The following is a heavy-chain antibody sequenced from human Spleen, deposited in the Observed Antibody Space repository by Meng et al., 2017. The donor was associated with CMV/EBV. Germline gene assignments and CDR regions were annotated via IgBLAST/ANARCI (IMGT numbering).Heavy chain of an antibody. CDR2: IYPSDSDT. CDR3: ARPAGTELMDAFDI. V-gene: IGHV5-51*01. CDR1: GYSFTSYW. D-gene: IGHD6-19*01. J-gene: IGHJ3*02. Sequence: GGSLRLSCKGSGYSFTSYWIGWVRQMPGKGLEWMAIIYPSDSDTRYSPSFQGQVTISADKSISTAYLQWSSLKASDTAMYYCARPAGTELMDAFDIWGQGTMVTVSS.